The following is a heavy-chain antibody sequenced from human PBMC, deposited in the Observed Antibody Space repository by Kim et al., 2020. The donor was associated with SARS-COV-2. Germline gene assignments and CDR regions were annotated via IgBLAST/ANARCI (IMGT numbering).Heavy chain of an antibody. Sequence: ASVKVSCKASGYTFTSYGISWVRQAPGQGLEWMGWISAYNGNTNYAQKLQGRVTMTTDTSTSTAYMELRSLRSDDTAVYYCARDFSGAATTDYYYGMDVWGQGTTVTVSS. D-gene: IGHD4-4*01. CDR3: ARDFSGAATTDYYYGMDV. J-gene: IGHJ6*02. CDR2: ISAYNGNT. V-gene: IGHV1-18*04. CDR1: GYTFTSYG.